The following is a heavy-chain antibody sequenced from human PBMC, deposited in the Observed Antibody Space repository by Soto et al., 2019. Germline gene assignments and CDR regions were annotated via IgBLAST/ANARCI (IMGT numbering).Heavy chain of an antibody. CDR2: ISWDGGST. CDR3: AKDIFRVGSSWYGFDY. Sequence: GGSLRLCWAAAGCTCDDYSMHWIRQAPGKGLEWVSLISWDGGSTYYADSVKGRFTISRDNSKNSLYLQMNSLRTEDTALYYCAKDIFRVGSSWYGFDYWGQGTLVTVSS. D-gene: IGHD6-13*01. CDR1: GCTCDDYS. J-gene: IGHJ4*02. V-gene: IGHV3-43*01.